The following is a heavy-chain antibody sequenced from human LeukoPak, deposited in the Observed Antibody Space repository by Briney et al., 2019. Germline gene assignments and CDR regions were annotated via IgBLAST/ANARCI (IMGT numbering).Heavy chain of an antibody. J-gene: IGHJ4*02. CDR1: GLPIGDFA. V-gene: IGHV3-43*02. CDR2: ISGDGVST. Sequence: SGGSLRLSCVASGLPIGDFAMHWVRQAPGQGLEWASLISGDGVSTFFADSVKGRFSISRDNSKNSLFLEMSSLRTEDTAMYYCARESGKFDYWGQGTLVAVSS. CDR3: ARESGKFDY.